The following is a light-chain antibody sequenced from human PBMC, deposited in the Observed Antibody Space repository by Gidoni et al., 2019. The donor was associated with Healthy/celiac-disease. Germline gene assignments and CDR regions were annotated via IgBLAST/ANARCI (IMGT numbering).Light chain of an antibody. CDR3: QQYGSSPMYT. CDR2: GAS. Sequence: DIVLTQSPATLSLSPGERATLSCRASQSVSSSYLAWYQQKPGQAPRLLIYGASSRATGIPDRFSGSGSGTDVTLTISRLEPEDFAVYYCQQYGSSPMYTFGQGTKLEIK. J-gene: IGKJ2*01. V-gene: IGKV3-20*01. CDR1: QSVSSSY.